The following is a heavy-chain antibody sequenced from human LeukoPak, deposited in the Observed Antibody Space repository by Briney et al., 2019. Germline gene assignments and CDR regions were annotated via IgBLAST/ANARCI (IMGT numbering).Heavy chain of an antibody. CDR1: GFTFSSHW. CDR3: ARDRGAGTPFDP. J-gene: IGHJ5*02. Sequence: PRGSLRLSCAASGFTFSSHWMHWVRQVPGKGLVWVSRITTDVTNTAYADSVRGRFTISRDNAKNTLYLQMNSLRAEDTAVYYCARDRGAGTPFDPWGQGTLVTVSS. V-gene: IGHV3-74*01. D-gene: IGHD1-1*01. CDR2: ITTDVTNT.